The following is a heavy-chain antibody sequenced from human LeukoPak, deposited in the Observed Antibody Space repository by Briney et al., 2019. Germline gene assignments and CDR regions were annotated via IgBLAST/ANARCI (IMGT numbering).Heavy chain of an antibody. D-gene: IGHD3-9*01. CDR3: ARGHYDVLAASYKWTPDY. CDR2: ITSGGDYI. Sequence: GGSLRLSCAASGFTFNTFNMNWVRQAPGKGLEWVSSITSGGDYIYYADSVKGRFTTSRDNTKNSLSLQLNSLRVEDTAVYYCARGHYDVLAASYKWTPDYWGQGTLVTVSS. CDR1: GFTFNTFN. J-gene: IGHJ4*02. V-gene: IGHV3-21*01.